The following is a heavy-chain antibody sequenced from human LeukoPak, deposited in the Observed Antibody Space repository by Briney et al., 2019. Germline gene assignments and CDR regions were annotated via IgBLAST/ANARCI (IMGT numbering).Heavy chain of an antibody. J-gene: IGHJ4*02. CDR3: ARAPGVTYFDY. CDR1: GFTFSSYA. D-gene: IGHD2-21*02. CDR2: ISYDGSNR. Sequence: GGSLRLSCAASGFTFSSYAMHRVRQAPGKGLEWVAVISYDGSNRYYADSVKGRFTISRDNSKNTLYLQMNSLRAEDTAVYYCARAPGVTYFDYWGQGTLVTVSS. V-gene: IGHV3-30*04.